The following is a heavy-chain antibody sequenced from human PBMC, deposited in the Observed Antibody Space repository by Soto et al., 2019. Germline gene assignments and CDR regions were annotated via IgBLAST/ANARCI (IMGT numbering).Heavy chain of an antibody. Sequence: QVHLVQSGPEVKRPGSSVKVSCKASGDTFGRNAIHWGRQAPGQGLEWMGGIIPMFPTTNYAQKFKGRLTINADKSTGTAYMEMTSLRSEDTAVYYCTKDGDSADYGYWGQGTLVTVSS. J-gene: IGHJ4*02. CDR3: TKDGDSADYGY. D-gene: IGHD2-21*01. CDR2: IIPMFPTT. V-gene: IGHV1-69*06. CDR1: GDTFGRNA.